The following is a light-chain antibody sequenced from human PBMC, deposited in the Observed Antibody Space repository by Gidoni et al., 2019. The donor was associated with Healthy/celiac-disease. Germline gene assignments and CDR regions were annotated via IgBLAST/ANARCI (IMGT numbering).Light chain of an antibody. CDR1: QSVSSN. CDR3: QQLGT. J-gene: IGKJ2*01. Sequence: EIVMTQSPATRSVSPGERATLSCRASQSVSSNLAWYQQKPGQAPRLLIYGASTRATGIPARFSGSGSGTEFTLTISSLQSEDFAVYYCQQLGTFXXXTKLEIK. V-gene: IGKV3-15*01. CDR2: GAS.